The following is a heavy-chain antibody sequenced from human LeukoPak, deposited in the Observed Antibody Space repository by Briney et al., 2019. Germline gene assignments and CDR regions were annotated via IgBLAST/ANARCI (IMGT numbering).Heavy chain of an antibody. D-gene: IGHD2-2*01. Sequence: PGGSLRLSCAASGFTFSTYAMHWVRQAPGKGLEWVAVIWYDGNNKYYADSVKGRFTISRDNSKNTLYLQMNSLRVEDTAVYYCARGSSSVTLLGDWGQGTLVTVSS. CDR2: IWYDGNNK. CDR1: GFTFSTYA. CDR3: ARGSSSVTLLGD. V-gene: IGHV3-33*01. J-gene: IGHJ4*02.